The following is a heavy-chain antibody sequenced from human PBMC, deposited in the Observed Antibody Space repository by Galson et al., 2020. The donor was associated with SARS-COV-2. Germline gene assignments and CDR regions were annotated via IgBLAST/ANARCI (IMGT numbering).Heavy chain of an antibody. CDR1: GFTFSSYG. V-gene: IGHV3-33*06. J-gene: IGHJ2*01. CDR2: IWYDGSNK. Sequence: GGSLRLSCAASGFTFSSYGMHWVRQAPGKGLEWVAVIWYDGSNKYYADSVKGRFTISRDNSKNTLYLQMNSLRAEDTAVYYCAKDGGVLRFLEWLGGASYFDLWGRGTLVTVSS. CDR3: AKDGGVLRFLEWLGGASYFDL. D-gene: IGHD3-3*01.